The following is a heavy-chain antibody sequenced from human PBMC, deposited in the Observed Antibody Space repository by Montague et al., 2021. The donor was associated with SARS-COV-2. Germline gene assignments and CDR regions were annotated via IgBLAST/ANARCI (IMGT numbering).Heavy chain of an antibody. V-gene: IGHV4-59*13. J-gene: IGHJ4*02. Sequence: SGTLSLTCTVSGGSISSYYWSWIRQPPGKGLEWIGYMYYSGSTNYNPSLKSRVTLSVDTSKNQFSLKLSSVTAADAAVYYCARDFDYWGQGTLVTVSS. CDR1: GGSISSYY. CDR3: ARDFDY. CDR2: MYYSGST.